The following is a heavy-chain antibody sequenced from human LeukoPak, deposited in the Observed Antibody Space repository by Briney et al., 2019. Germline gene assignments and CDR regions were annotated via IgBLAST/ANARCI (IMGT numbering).Heavy chain of an antibody. CDR2: INPNSGGT. CDR3: ARVGTITMVRGVISGLDFDY. Sequence: ASVKVSCKASGYTFTGYYMHWVRQAPGQGLEWMGWINPNSGGTNYAQKFQGRVTMTGDTSISTAYMELSRLRSDDTAVYYCARVGTITMVRGVISGLDFDYWGQGTLVTVSS. J-gene: IGHJ4*02. V-gene: IGHV1-2*02. D-gene: IGHD3-10*01. CDR1: GYTFTGYY.